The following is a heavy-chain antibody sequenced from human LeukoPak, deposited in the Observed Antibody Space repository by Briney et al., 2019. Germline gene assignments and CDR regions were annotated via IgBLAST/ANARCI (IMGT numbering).Heavy chain of an antibody. Sequence: GGSLRLSCAASGFTFSSYAMSWVRQAPGKGLEWVAFIVQDGRETYYVDSVKGRFTISRDNAKNSLYLQMNSLGAEDTAVYYCAGGDYFGSGSARRHWFDPWGQGTLVTVSS. CDR2: IVQDGRET. CDR3: AGGDYFGSGSARRHWFDP. D-gene: IGHD3-10*01. V-gene: IGHV3-7*04. J-gene: IGHJ5*02. CDR1: GFTFSSYA.